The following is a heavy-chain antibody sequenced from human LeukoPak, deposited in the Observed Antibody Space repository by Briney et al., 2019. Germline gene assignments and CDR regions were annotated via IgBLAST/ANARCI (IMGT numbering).Heavy chain of an antibody. CDR1: GYSFTGYY. D-gene: IGHD2-2*01. J-gene: IGHJ5*02. Sequence: RASVKVSCKASGYSFTGYYMHWVRQAPGHGLEWMGWINPNSGGTNYAQKFQGRVTMTRDTSIGTAYMELSRLRSDDTAVYYCARGQTSYAWFDPWGQGTLVTVSS. CDR3: ARGQTSYAWFDP. V-gene: IGHV1-2*02. CDR2: INPNSGGT.